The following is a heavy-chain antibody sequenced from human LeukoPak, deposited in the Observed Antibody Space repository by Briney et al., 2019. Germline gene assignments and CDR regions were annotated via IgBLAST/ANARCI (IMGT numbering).Heavy chain of an antibody. V-gene: IGHV1-2*02. CDR3: ARAYSGSYSDY. CDR1: GYTFTGYY. J-gene: IGHJ4*02. CDR2: INPNSGGT. D-gene: IGHD1-26*01. Sequence: ASVKVSCKASGYTFTGYYMHWVRQAPGQGLEWMGWINPNSGGTNYAQKFQGRVTMTRDTSISTAYMELNRLTSDDTAVHYCARAYSGSYSDYWGQGTLVTVSS.